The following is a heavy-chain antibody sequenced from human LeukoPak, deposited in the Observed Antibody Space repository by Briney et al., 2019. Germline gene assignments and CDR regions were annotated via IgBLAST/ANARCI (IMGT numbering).Heavy chain of an antibody. J-gene: IGHJ4*02. CDR2: ISSSSSYI. Sequence: GGSLRLSCAASGFTFSSYSMNWVRQAPGKGLEWVSSISSSSSYIYYADSVKGRFTISRDNAKNSLYLQMNSLRAEDTAVYYCAREYTFFYDSGHYFDYWGQGTLVTVPS. CDR3: AREYTFFYDSGHYFDY. CDR1: GFTFSSYS. V-gene: IGHV3-21*01. D-gene: IGHD3-3*01.